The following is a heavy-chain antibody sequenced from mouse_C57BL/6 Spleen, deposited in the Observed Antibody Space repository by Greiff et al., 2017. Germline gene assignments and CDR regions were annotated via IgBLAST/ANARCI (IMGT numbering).Heavy chain of an antibody. CDR1: GYTFTSYW. CDR3: AREDRHCYCDY. CDR2: IYPGSGST. Sequence: QVQLQQPGAELVKPGASVKMSCKASGYTFTSYWITWVKQRPGQGLEWIGDIYPGSGSTNYNEKFKSKATLTVDTSSSTAYMQLSSLTSEYAAVYYCAREDRHCYCDYWGQGTTLTVTS. J-gene: IGHJ2*01. V-gene: IGHV1-55*01.